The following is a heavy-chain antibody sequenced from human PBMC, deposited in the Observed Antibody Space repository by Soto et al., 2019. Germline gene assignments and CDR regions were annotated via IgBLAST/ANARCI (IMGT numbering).Heavy chain of an antibody. D-gene: IGHD6-13*01. CDR2: ISSSSSYI. Sequence: PGGSLKISCAASGFTFSSYSMNWVRQAPGKGLEWVSSISSSSSYIYYADSVKGRFTISRDNAKNSLYLQMNSLRAEDTAVYYCARVGYSSSNPTYWGQGTLVTVSS. V-gene: IGHV3-21*01. J-gene: IGHJ4*02. CDR3: ARVGYSSSNPTY. CDR1: GFTFSSYS.